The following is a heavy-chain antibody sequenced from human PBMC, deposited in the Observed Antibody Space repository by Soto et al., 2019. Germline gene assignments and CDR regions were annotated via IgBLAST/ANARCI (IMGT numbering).Heavy chain of an antibody. V-gene: IGHV3-23*01. Sequence: GGSLRLSCATSGLTFSNYAMSWVRQAPGGGLEWVSSMSGSSSTTYYADSVRGRFTISRDRSKNTLYLQMSSLRAEDTALYFCAKRRGAGGHFDYWGQGALVTVSS. CDR2: MSGSSSTT. CDR3: AKRRGAGGHFDY. CDR1: GLTFSNYA. D-gene: IGHD2-15*01. J-gene: IGHJ4*02.